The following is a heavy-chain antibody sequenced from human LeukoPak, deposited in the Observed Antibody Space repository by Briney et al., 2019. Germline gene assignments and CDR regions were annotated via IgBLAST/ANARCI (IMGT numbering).Heavy chain of an antibody. CDR1: GFTFSSYG. CDR3: ARGNRGAFDI. V-gene: IGHV3-30*03. J-gene: IGHJ3*02. Sequence: AGGSLRLSCAASGFTFSSYGMHWVRQAPGKGLEWVAVISYDGSNKYYADSVKGRFTISRDNSKNTLYLQMNSLRAEDTAVYYCARGNRGAFDIWGQGTMVTVSS. CDR2: ISYDGSNK.